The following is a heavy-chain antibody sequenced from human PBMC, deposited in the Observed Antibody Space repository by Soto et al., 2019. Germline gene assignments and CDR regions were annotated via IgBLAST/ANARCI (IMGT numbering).Heavy chain of an antibody. CDR2: VNHSGST. D-gene: IGHD3-22*01. Sequence: PSETLSLTCAVHGGPFSGYFWSWIRQLPGKGLEWIGEVNHSGSTNYNPSLMSRVTISVDTSKNQFSLKLTSVTAADTAVYYCARGPHVTVIAVGQDYFDYWGQGTLVTVSS. CDR1: GGPFSGYF. V-gene: IGHV4-34*01. CDR3: ARGPHVTVIAVGQDYFDY. J-gene: IGHJ4*02.